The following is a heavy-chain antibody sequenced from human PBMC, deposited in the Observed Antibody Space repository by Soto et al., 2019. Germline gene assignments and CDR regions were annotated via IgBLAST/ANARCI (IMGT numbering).Heavy chain of an antibody. J-gene: IGHJ4*02. Sequence: PGGSLRLSCAASGFTFDDHAMHWVRQGPGKGLEWVSAISGSGGSTYYADSVKGRFTISRDNSKNTLYLQMNSLRAEDTAVYYCAKATWDWNYDYWGQGTLVTVSS. V-gene: IGHV3-23*01. D-gene: IGHD1-7*01. CDR2: ISGSGGST. CDR1: GFTFDDHA. CDR3: AKATWDWNYDY.